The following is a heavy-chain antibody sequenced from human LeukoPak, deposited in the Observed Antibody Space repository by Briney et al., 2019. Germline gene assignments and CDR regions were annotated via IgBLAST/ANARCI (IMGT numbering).Heavy chain of an antibody. J-gene: IGHJ4*02. D-gene: IGHD3-10*01. V-gene: IGHV3-53*01. CDR3: ARSYYYGSGTN. CDR2: IYSSGST. CDR1: GFIVSSNY. Sequence: GGSLRLSCAASGFIVSSNYMSWVRQAPGKGLEWVSVIYSSGSTYYADSVKGRFTISRDNSKNTLYLQMNSLRAEDTAVYYCARSYYYGSGTNWGQGTLVTVSS.